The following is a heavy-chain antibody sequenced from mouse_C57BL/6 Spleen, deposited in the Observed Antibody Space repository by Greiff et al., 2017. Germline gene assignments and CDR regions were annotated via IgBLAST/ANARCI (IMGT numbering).Heavy chain of an antibody. CDR3: ERRADGFAY. CDR2: IYPGDGDT. Sequence: LQQSGASVKISCKASGYAFSSYWMNWVKQRPGKGLEWIGQIYPGDGDTNYNGKFKGKATLTADKSSSTAYMQLSSLTSGDSAVYFCERRADGFAYWGQGTLVTVSA. V-gene: IGHV1-80*01. J-gene: IGHJ3*01. D-gene: IGHD3-3*01. CDR1: GYAFSSYW.